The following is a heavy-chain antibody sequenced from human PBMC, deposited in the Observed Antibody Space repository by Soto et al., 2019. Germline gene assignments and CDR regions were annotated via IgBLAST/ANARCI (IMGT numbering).Heavy chain of an antibody. J-gene: IGHJ4*02. Sequence: QVQLVESGGGVVQPGRSLRLSCAASGFTFSSYGMHWVRQAPGKGLEWVAVISYDGSNKYYADSVKGRFTISRDNSKNTLYLQMNSLRAEDTAVYYCAPPGGIGGSNIDYWGQGTLVTVSS. CDR3: APPGGIGGSNIDY. CDR1: GFTFSSYG. CDR2: ISYDGSNK. D-gene: IGHD6-13*01. V-gene: IGHV3-30*03.